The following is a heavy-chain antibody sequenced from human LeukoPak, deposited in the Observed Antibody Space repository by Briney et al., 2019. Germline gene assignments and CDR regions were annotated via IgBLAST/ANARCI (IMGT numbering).Heavy chain of an antibody. CDR3: ARDTSSWYLGGDCYFDY. CDR2: ISSSSSYI. V-gene: IGHV3-21*01. J-gene: IGHJ4*02. D-gene: IGHD6-13*01. Sequence: GGSLRLSCAASGFTFSSYSMNWVRQAPGKGLEWVSSISSSSSYIYYADSVKGRFTISRDNAKNSLYLQMNSLRAEDTAVYYCARDTSSWYLGGDCYFDYWGQGTLVTVSS. CDR1: GFTFSSYS.